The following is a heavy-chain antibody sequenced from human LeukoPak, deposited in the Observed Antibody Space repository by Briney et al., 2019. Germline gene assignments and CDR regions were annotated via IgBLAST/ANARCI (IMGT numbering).Heavy chain of an antibody. CDR3: ARRGYYDSSGYWKKYYFDY. Sequence: ASVKVSCKASGYTFTGYYMHWVRQAPGQGLEWMGWINPNSGGTNYAQKFQGRVTMTRDTSISTAYMELSRLRSDDTAVYYCARRGYYDSSGYWKKYYFDYWGQGTLVTVSS. D-gene: IGHD3-22*01. V-gene: IGHV1-2*02. J-gene: IGHJ4*02. CDR1: GYTFTGYY. CDR2: INPNSGGT.